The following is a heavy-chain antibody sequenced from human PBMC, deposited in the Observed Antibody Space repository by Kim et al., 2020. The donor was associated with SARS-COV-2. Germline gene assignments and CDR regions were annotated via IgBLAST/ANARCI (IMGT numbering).Heavy chain of an antibody. D-gene: IGHD1-1*01. CDR1: GFTFSSYW. J-gene: IGHJ6*02. Sequence: GGSLRLSCAASGFTFSSYWMSWVRQAPGKGLEWVANIKQDGSEKYYVDSVKGRFIISRDNAKNSLYLQMNSLRAEDTAVYYCARESERPRYYYYYYGMDVWGQGTTVTVSS. CDR2: IKQDGSEK. CDR3: ARESERPRYYYYYYGMDV. V-gene: IGHV3-7*03.